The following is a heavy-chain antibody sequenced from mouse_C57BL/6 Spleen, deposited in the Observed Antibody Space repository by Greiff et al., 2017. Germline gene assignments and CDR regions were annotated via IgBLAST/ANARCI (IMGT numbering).Heavy chain of an antibody. V-gene: IGHV1-81*01. Sequence: QVQLQQSGAELARPGASVKLSCKASGYTFTSYGISWVKQRTGQGLEWIGEIYPRSGNTYYNEKFKGKATLTADKSSSTAYMELRSLTSEDSAVYFYAAAAQATLEDYYAMDYWGQGTSVTVSS. D-gene: IGHD3-2*02. CDR3: AAAAQATLEDYYAMDY. CDR1: GYTFTSYG. CDR2: IYPRSGNT. J-gene: IGHJ4*01.